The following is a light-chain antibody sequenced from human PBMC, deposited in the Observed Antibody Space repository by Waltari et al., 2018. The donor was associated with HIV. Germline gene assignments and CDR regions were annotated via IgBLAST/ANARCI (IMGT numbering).Light chain of an antibody. Sequence: DIQMTQSPSTLSASVGDRVSFTCRASQNISNWLAWYQQKPGQAPKLLLYKASTLESGVPSRFSGSGSGTEFTLTISSLQPDDVATYFCQQFSSFSGTFGQGTKVEIK. CDR2: KAS. V-gene: IGKV1-5*03. J-gene: IGKJ1*01. CDR3: QQFSSFSGT. CDR1: QNISNW.